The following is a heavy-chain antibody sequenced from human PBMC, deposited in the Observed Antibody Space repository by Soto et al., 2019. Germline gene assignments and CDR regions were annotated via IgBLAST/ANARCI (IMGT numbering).Heavy chain of an antibody. V-gene: IGHV6-1*01. Sequence: PSQTLSLTCAISGDSVSSNSAAWNWIRQSPSRGLEWLGRTYYRSKWYNDNAVSVKSRITINPDTSKNQFSLQLNSVTPEDTALYYCARDNWQQLIRHYYYGMDAWGQGTTVTVSS. CDR3: ARDNWQQLIRHYYYGMDA. CDR1: GDSVSSNSAA. D-gene: IGHD6-13*01. CDR2: TYYRSKWYN. J-gene: IGHJ6*02.